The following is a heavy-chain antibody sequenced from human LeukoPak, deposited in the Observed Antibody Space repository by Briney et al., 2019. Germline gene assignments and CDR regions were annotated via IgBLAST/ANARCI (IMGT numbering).Heavy chain of an antibody. CDR3: ACYYYDSSGYPRPWFDP. CDR1: GYTFTNSG. J-gene: IGHJ5*02. D-gene: IGHD3-22*01. CDR2: ISAYNGNT. Sequence: ASVKVSCKASGYTFTNSGISWVRQAPGQGLGWMGWISAYNGNTNYARDLQGRLTMATDTSTSTAYMELRSLRSDDTAVYYCACYYYDSSGYPRPWFDPWGQGTLVIVSS. V-gene: IGHV1-18*01.